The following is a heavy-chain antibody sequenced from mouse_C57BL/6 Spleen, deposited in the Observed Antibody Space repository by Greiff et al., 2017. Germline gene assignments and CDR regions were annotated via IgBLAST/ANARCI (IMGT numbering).Heavy chain of an antibody. V-gene: IGHV1-19*01. Sequence: EVQLQQSGPVLVKPGASVKMSCKASGYTFTDYYMNWVKQSHGKSLEWIGVINPYNGGTSYNQKFKGKATLTVDKSSSTAYMELNSLTSEDSAVYYCARSLSDWCFDVWGTGTTVTVSS. CDR2: INPYNGGT. CDR3: ARSLSDWCFDV. J-gene: IGHJ1*03. CDR1: GYTFTDYY.